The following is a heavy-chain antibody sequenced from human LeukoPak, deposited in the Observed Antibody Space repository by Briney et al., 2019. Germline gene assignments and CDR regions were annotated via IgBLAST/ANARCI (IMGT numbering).Heavy chain of an antibody. CDR3: ARDGGGTVTPGYYGTDV. CDR1: GFTFSSYW. J-gene: IGHJ6*02. Sequence: GGSLRLSCAASGFTFSSYWMSWVRQAPGKGLEWVANIKQDGSEKYYVDSVKGRFTISRDNAKNSLYLQMNSLRAEDTAVYYCARDGGGTVTPGYYGTDVWGQGTTVTVSS. CDR2: IKQDGSEK. V-gene: IGHV3-7*01. D-gene: IGHD4-11*01.